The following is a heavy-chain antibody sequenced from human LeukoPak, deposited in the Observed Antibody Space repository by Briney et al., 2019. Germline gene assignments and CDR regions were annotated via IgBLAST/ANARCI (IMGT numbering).Heavy chain of an antibody. Sequence: GGSLRLSCAASGFTFSSYEMNWFRQAPGKGLEWVSYISSSGSSIYYADSVKGRFTISRDNAKNSLYLQMNSLTAEDTAVYYCASFIVVVPAAKGNYWGQGTLVTVSS. CDR1: GFTFSSYE. CDR2: ISSSGSSI. D-gene: IGHD2-2*01. V-gene: IGHV3-48*03. CDR3: ASFIVVVPAAKGNY. J-gene: IGHJ4*02.